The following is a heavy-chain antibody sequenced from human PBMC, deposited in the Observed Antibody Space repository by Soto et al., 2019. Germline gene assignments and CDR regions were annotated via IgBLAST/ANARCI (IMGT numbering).Heavy chain of an antibody. CDR1: GFTFSSYA. D-gene: IGHD2-15*01. Sequence: GGSLRLSCAASGFTFSSYAMHWVGQAPGKGLEWVAVISYDGSNKYYADSVKGRFTISRDNSKNTLYLQMNSLRAEDTAVYYCARGLTRDCSGGSCPDIDYWGQGTLVTVSS. J-gene: IGHJ4*02. V-gene: IGHV3-30-3*01. CDR2: ISYDGSNK. CDR3: ARGLTRDCSGGSCPDIDY.